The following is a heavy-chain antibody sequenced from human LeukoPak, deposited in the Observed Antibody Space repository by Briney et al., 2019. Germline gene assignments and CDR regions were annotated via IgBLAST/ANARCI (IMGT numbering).Heavy chain of an antibody. Sequence: GASVKVSCKASGYTFTSYGISWVRQAPGQGLEWMGWISAYNGNTNYGQKLQGRVTMTTDTSTSTAYMELRSLRSDDTAVYYCARARATYYDFWSGYYPIPPYYYYMDVWGKGTTVTVSS. CDR2: ISAYNGNT. CDR1: GYTFTSYG. J-gene: IGHJ6*03. V-gene: IGHV1-18*01. D-gene: IGHD3-3*01. CDR3: ARARATYYDFWSGYYPIPPYYYYMDV.